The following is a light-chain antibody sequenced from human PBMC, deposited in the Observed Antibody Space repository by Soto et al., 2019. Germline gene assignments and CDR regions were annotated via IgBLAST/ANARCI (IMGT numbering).Light chain of an antibody. V-gene: IGLV2-23*02. CDR1: SSDVGSYNL. Sequence: QSVLTQPASVSGSPGQSITISCTGTSSDVGSYNLVSWYQQHPGKAPKLMIYGVNKRPSGVSNRFFGSKSGNTASLTISGLQAEDEADYYCCSYAGISTFYVFGTGTKVTVL. J-gene: IGLJ1*01. CDR2: GVN. CDR3: CSYAGISTFYV.